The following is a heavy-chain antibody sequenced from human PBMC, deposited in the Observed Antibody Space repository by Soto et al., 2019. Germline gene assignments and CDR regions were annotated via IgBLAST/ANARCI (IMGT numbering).Heavy chain of an antibody. Sequence: GGSLRLCCAASEFTFSDYYMSWIRQAPGKGLEWVAYITSSGSAIYYADSVKGRFTVSWDNAKKSLSLQMTSLRVDDMAVYYCTRGHRQRRDIQHWGQGTLVTVSS. CDR1: EFTFSDYY. J-gene: IGHJ1*01. V-gene: IGHV3-11*01. D-gene: IGHD6-25*01. CDR2: ITSSGSAI. CDR3: TRGHRQRRDIQH.